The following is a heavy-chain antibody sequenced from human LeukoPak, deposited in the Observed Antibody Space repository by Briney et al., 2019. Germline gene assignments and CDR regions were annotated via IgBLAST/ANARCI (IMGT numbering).Heavy chain of an antibody. D-gene: IGHD3-22*01. Sequence: SVKVSCKASGGTFSSYAISWVRQAPGQGLEWMGGIIPIFGTANYAQKFQGRVTITADESTSTAYMELSSLRSEDTAVYYCARAYYYDSSGYHKDYYYYYYMDVWGKGTTVTISS. J-gene: IGHJ6*03. CDR2: IIPIFGTA. V-gene: IGHV1-69*13. CDR3: ARAYYYDSSGYHKDYYYYYYMDV. CDR1: GGTFSSYA.